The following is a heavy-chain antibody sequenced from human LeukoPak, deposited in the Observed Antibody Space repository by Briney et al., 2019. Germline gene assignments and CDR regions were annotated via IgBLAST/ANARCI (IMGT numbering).Heavy chain of an antibody. CDR1: GYTFTSYG. J-gene: IGHJ4*02. CDR3: ARGMTGLDY. D-gene: IGHD3-9*01. Sequence: GASVKVSCKASGYTFTSYGISWVRQAPGQGLEWMGWINPNSGGTNYAQKFQGRVTMTRDTSISTAYMELSRLRSDDTAVYYCARGMTGLDYWGQGTLVTVSS. CDR2: INPNSGGT. V-gene: IGHV1-2*02.